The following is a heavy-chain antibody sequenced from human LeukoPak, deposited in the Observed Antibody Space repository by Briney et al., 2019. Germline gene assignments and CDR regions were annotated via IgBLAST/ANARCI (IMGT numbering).Heavy chain of an antibody. CDR3: AKDLYLDDYVWGSYRPFDY. CDR2: NSGGSS. Sequence: GGSLRLSCAASGFTFSTYGVYWVRQAPGKGLEWVSSNSGGSSYYADSVKGRFTISRDNSKNTLYLQMNSLRAEDTAVYYCAKDLYLDDYVWGSYRPFDYWGQGTLVTVSS. J-gene: IGHJ4*02. CDR1: GFTFSTYG. V-gene: IGHV3-23*01. D-gene: IGHD3-16*02.